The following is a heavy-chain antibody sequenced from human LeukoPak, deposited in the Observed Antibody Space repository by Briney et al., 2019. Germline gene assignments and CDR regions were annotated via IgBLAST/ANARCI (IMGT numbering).Heavy chain of an antibody. V-gene: IGHV3-30*18. D-gene: IGHD6-19*01. Sequence: GGSLRLSCAASGFTFSSYGMHWVRQAPGKGLEGVAVISYVGRNNYYADSVKGRFTISRDNSKNTLYLQMNSLRAEDTAVYYCAKDLEIQNEQWLVRDKYYYYGMDVWGQGTTVTVSS. CDR3: AKDLEIQNEQWLVRDKYYYYGMDV. CDR2: ISYVGRNN. CDR1: GFTFSSYG. J-gene: IGHJ6*02.